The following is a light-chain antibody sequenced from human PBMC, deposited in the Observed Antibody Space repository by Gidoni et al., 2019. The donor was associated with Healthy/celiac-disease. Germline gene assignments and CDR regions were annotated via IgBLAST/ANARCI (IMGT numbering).Light chain of an antibody. Sequence: DIQMTQSPSSLSASVGDRVTITCRASQSISSYLNWYQQKPGKAPKLLIYAASSLQSGVPSRFSGCGSGTDFTLTISSLQPEDFATYYCQPSYSTPQTFGQGTKVEIK. CDR1: QSISSY. CDR2: AAS. CDR3: QPSYSTPQT. J-gene: IGKJ1*01. V-gene: IGKV1-39*01.